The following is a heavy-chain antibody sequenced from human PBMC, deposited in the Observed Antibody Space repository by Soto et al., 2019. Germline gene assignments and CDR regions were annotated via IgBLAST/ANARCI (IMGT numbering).Heavy chain of an antibody. CDR3: ARMFIEDYYDSSGYYY. Sequence: GESLKISCKGSGYSFTSYWISWVRQMPGKGLEWMGRIDPSDSYTNYSPSFQGHVTISADKSISTAYLQWSSLKASDTAMYYCARMFIEDYYDSSGYYYWGQGTLVTVS. J-gene: IGHJ4*02. D-gene: IGHD3-22*01. V-gene: IGHV5-10-1*01. CDR2: IDPSDSYT. CDR1: GYSFTSYW.